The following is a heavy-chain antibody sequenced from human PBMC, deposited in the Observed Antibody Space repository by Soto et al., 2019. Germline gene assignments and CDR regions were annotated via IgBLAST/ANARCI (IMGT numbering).Heavy chain of an antibody. V-gene: IGHV1-46*01. CDR2: INPNGGST. Sequence: VQLVQSGAEVKKPGASVQVSCKTSGYSFSNYSMHWVRQVPGQGLEWMGKINPNGGSTSLAQKFKDAVTLPRDTYTNTVYMELSSLTSEDTAVYYCARDGVQLWPRYYFDYWGQGPLVTVSS. J-gene: IGHJ4*02. CDR1: GYSFSNYS. CDR3: ARDGVQLWPRYYFDY. D-gene: IGHD1-1*01.